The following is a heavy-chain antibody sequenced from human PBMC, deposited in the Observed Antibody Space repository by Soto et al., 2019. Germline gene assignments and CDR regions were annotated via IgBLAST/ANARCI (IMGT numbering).Heavy chain of an antibody. CDR2: ISAYNGNT. V-gene: IGHV1-18*01. J-gene: IGHJ4*02. CDR1: GCTFTSYG. CDR3: ARDSGVNFDY. Sequence: ASGKVSGNASGCTFTSYGISWVRQAPGQGLEWMGWISAYNGNTNYAQKLQGRVTMTTDTSTSTAYMELRSLRSDDTAVYYCARDSGVNFDYWGQGTLVTVSS. D-gene: IGHD3-10*01.